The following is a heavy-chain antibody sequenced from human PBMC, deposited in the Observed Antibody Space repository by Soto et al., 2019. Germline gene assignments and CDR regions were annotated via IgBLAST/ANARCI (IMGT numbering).Heavy chain of an antibody. CDR2: IYYSGST. J-gene: IGHJ6*03. Sequence: PPEDPSPTHTVSGGSISNSSLYLGRIPPPPGKGLGGVGGIYYSGSTYYNPSLKSRVTISVDTSKNQFSLKLSSVTAADTAVYYCARLSECTNGVCSPWCDYYYDYKAVWGKGTTVTVS. V-gene: IGHV4-39*01. D-gene: IGHD2-8*01. CDR3: ARLSECTNGVCSPWCDYYYDYKAV. CDR1: GGSISNSSLY.